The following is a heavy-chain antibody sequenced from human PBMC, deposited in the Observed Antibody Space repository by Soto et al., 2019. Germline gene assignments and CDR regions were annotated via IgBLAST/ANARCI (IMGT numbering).Heavy chain of an antibody. D-gene: IGHD1-7*01. CDR2: INPKNGGT. CDR3: AREEGTELDF. Sequence: QVRLVQSGAEVKKPGASVKVTCKPSGYTFTDAYIHWVRQAPGQGLEWLGWINPKNGGTNYAQKFQGRVTMTRDTSSCTAFMELSSLNSNDTAVYYCAREEGTELDFWGQGTLVTVSS. CDR1: GYTFTDAY. V-gene: IGHV1-2*02. J-gene: IGHJ4*02.